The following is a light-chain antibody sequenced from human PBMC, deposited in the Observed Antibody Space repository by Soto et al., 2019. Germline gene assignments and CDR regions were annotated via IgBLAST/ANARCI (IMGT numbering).Light chain of an antibody. V-gene: IGKV3-15*01. J-gene: IGKJ2*01. Sequence: EIVMTQSPATLSVSPGEIASLSCRASQSVGSNLAWYQQTAGQAPRLLIYGASTRATGIPARFSGSGSGTEFTLTLSSLQSEDFAVYSCQQYTNWPYTFGQGTKLEIK. CDR2: GAS. CDR1: QSVGSN. CDR3: QQYTNWPYT.